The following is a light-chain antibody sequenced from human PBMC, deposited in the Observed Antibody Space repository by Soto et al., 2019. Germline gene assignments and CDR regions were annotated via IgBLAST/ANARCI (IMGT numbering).Light chain of an antibody. V-gene: IGLV1-47*01. CDR3: AAWDDSLSGFYV. CDR2: RNN. Sequence: QSVLTQPPSASGTPVRKVTFSFFGRNSNIGSNYVYWYQQLPGTAPKLLIYRNNQRPSGVPDRFSGSKSGTSASLAISGLRSEDEADYYCAAWDDSLSGFYVFGTGTKVTV. J-gene: IGLJ1*01. CDR1: NSNIGSNY.